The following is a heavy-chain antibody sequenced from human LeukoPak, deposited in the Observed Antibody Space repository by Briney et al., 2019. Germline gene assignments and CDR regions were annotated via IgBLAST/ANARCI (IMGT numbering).Heavy chain of an antibody. D-gene: IGHD6-13*01. J-gene: IGHJ4*02. CDR1: GFIFSNYT. CDR2: ISYDGSNK. Sequence: PGRSLRLSCAASGFIFSNYTMHWVCQAPGKGLEWVAVISYDGSNKYYGDSVKGRFTISRDNSKNTLYLQMDSLRAEDTAVYYCARPRGSRWSIPFDNWGQGTLVTVSS. V-gene: IGHV3-30-3*01. CDR3: ARPRGSRWSIPFDN.